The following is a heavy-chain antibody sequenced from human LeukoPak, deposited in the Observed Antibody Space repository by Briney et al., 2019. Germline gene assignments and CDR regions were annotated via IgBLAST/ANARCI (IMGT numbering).Heavy chain of an antibody. CDR2: IPGSGGNT. Sequence: QPGGSLRLSCTASGFTLSNSGMSWVRQAPGKGLEWVSGIPGSGGNTYYADSVRGRFTISRDNSKNTLYLQMNSLRAEDTAVYYCARGYCSGTACELDYWGQGTLVTVSS. CDR1: GFTLSNSG. D-gene: IGHD2-15*01. V-gene: IGHV3-23*01. CDR3: ARGYCSGTACELDY. J-gene: IGHJ4*02.